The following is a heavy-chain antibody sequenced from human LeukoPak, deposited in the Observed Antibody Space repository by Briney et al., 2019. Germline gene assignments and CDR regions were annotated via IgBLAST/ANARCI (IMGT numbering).Heavy chain of an antibody. D-gene: IGHD6-13*01. CDR3: ARGPRLAAVDY. CDR1: GVSFSGYY. V-gene: IGHV4-34*01. CDR2: INHSGST. Sequence: SETLSLTCAVYGVSFSGYYWSWIRQPPGKGLEWIGEINHSGSTNYNPSLKSRVTISVDTSKNQFSLKLSSVTAADTAVYYCARGPRLAAVDYWGQGTLVTVSS. J-gene: IGHJ4*02.